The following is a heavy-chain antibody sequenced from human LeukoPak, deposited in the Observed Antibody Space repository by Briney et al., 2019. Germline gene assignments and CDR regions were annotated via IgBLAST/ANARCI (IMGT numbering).Heavy chain of an antibody. CDR2: INHSGST. J-gene: IGHJ4*02. D-gene: IGHD6-19*01. CDR1: GGSVTSSTFS. Sequence: PSETLSLTCTVSGGSVTSSTFSWAWIRQPPGKGLEWIGEINHSGSTNYNPSLKSRVTISVDTSKNQFSLKLSSVTAADTAVYYCARGRGWYRNWGQGTLVTVSS. V-gene: IGHV4-39*07. CDR3: ARGRGWYRN.